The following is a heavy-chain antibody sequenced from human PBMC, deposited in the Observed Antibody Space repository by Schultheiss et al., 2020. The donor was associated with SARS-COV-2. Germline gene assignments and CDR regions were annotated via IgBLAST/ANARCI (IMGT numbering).Heavy chain of an antibody. CDR3: ARGLYDSGGFY. D-gene: IGHD3-22*01. CDR1: GFTFRKNW. Sequence: GGSLRLSCAASGFTFRKNWMSWLRQAPGKGLEWVANIKQDGTDQYYVDSVKGRFTISRDNAKNSLYLQMNSLRAEDTAVYYCARGLYDSGGFYWGQGTLVTVSS. V-gene: IGHV3-7*03. CDR2: IKQDGTDQ. J-gene: IGHJ4*02.